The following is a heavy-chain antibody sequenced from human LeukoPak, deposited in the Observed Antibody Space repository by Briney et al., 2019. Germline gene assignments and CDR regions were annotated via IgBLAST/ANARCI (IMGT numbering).Heavy chain of an antibody. V-gene: IGHV3-7*01. CDR1: GFTFSSYW. CDR3: ARDSGRSGYLASYFDY. Sequence: GGSLRLSCAASGFTFSSYWMSWVRQAPGKGLEWVANIKQDGSEKYYVDSVKGRFTISRDNAKNSLYLQMNSLRAEDTAVYYCARDSGRSGYLASYFDYWGRGTLVTVSS. J-gene: IGHJ4*02. D-gene: IGHD3-22*01. CDR2: IKQDGSEK.